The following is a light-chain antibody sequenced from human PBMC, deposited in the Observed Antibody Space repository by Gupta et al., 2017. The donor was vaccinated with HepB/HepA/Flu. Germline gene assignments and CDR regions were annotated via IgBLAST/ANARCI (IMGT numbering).Light chain of an antibody. CDR1: RSNIGAGYD. Sequence: QSVLTQPPSVSGAPGQRVTISCTGSRSNIGAGYDVHWYQQLPGTAPKLLISGNSNRPSGVPDRFSGSKSGTSASLAITGLQAEDEADYYCQSYDSSLSGQVLVFGGGTKLTVL. V-gene: IGLV1-40*01. CDR3: QSYDSSLSGQVLV. J-gene: IGLJ2*01. CDR2: GNS.